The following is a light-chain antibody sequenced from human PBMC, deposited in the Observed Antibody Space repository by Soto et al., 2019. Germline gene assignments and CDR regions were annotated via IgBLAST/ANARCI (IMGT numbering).Light chain of an antibody. Sequence: AIPMTQSPPSLSASVGDRITITCRARQGIGNRLGWYQQTPGKAPQVLISAASTLQSGVPSRFSGGGSGTEVTPTISGLQPEDVATYYCLQDHTYPWTFGQGTRVEIK. CDR3: LQDHTYPWT. CDR2: AAS. CDR1: QGIGNR. V-gene: IGKV1-6*01. J-gene: IGKJ1*01.